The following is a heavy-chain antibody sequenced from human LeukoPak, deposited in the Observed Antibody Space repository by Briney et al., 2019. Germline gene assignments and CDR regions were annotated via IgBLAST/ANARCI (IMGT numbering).Heavy chain of an antibody. V-gene: IGHV1-69*13. Sequence: GASVKVSCKASGGTFSSYAISWVRQAPGQGLEWMGGIIPIFGTANYAQKFQGRVTITADESTSTAYMELSSLRSEDTAVYYCARIDVEEGGRSPSGGAFDIWGQGTMVTVSS. CDR2: IIPIFGTA. CDR3: ARIDVEEGGRSPSGGAFDI. CDR1: GGTFSSYA. J-gene: IGHJ3*02. D-gene: IGHD3-10*01.